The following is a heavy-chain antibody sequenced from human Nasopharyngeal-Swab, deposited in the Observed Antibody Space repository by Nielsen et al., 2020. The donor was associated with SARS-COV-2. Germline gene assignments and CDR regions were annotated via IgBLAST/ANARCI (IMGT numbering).Heavy chain of an antibody. V-gene: IGHV3-21*01. Sequence: GESLKISCAASGFTFSSYSMNWVRQAPGKGLEWVSSISSSSSYIYYADSVKGRFTISRDNAKNSLYLQMNSLRAEDTAVYYCARGCTNGVCYPTSYYYGMDVWGQGTTVTVSS. CDR2: ISSSSSYI. J-gene: IGHJ6*02. CDR3: ARGCTNGVCYPTSYYYGMDV. D-gene: IGHD2-8*01. CDR1: GFTFSSYS.